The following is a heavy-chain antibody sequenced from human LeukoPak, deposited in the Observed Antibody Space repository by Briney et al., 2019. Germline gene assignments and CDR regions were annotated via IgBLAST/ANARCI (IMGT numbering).Heavy chain of an antibody. J-gene: IGHJ3*02. CDR3: ARLGPVGDILTGYEAFDI. D-gene: IGHD3-9*01. V-gene: IGHV4-39*01. CDR2: IYYSGST. Sequence: SETLSLTCAVSGGSISSSSYYWGWIRQPPGKGLEWIGSIYYSGSTYYNPSLKSRVTISVDTSKNQFSLKLSSVTAADTAVYYCARLGPVGDILTGYEAFDIWGQGTMVTVSS. CDR1: GGSISSSSYY.